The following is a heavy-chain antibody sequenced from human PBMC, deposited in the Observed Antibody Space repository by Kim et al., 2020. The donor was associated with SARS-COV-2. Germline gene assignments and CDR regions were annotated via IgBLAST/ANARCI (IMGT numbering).Heavy chain of an antibody. Sequence: TLSLTCIVSGGSIRSYYWSWIRQPPGKGLEWMGYISHSGSTHYNPSLKSRVTMSVVMSRNQFSLNLTSVTAADTAVYYCARDAYSDFWSGYSPYWYFDFWGRGTLVTVSS. CDR1: GGSIRSYY. V-gene: IGHV4-59*13. D-gene: IGHD3-3*01. J-gene: IGHJ2*01. CDR2: ISHSGST. CDR3: ARDAYSDFWSGYSPYWYFDF.